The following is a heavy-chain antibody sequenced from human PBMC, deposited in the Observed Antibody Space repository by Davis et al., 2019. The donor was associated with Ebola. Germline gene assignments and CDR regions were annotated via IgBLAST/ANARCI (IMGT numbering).Heavy chain of an antibody. CDR2: INANTGGT. CDR1: GYTFSTYG. J-gene: IGHJ3*01. V-gene: IGHV1-2*06. D-gene: IGHD3-10*02. Sequence: AASVKVSCKVSGYTFSTYGINWVRQAPGQGLQWMGRINANTGGTNYAQIFQDRVTMTRDTSTNIAYMDLSRLRSDDTAMYYCARVSGPGTIFPVGDAFDVWGRGTMVTVSS. CDR3: ARVSGPGTIFPVGDAFDV.